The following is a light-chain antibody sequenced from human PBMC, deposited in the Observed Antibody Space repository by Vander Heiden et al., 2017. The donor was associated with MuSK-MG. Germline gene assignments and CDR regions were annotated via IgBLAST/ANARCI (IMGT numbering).Light chain of an antibody. V-gene: IGLV1-40*01. CDR3: QSYDRSLSGHVV. Sequence: QSVLTQPPSVSGAPGQRVTISCTGSSPNIGAGYDVHWYQHLPGTAPKLLIYGNNHRPSGVPDRFSGSKSGTSGSLAITGLQAEDEAEYYCQSYDRSLSGHVVFGGGTKLTVL. CDR2: GNN. CDR1: SPNIGAGYD. J-gene: IGLJ2*01.